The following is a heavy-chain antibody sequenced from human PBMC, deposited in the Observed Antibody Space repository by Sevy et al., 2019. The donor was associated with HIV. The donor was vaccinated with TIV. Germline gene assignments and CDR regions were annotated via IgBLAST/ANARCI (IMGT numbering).Heavy chain of an antibody. D-gene: IGHD4-17*01. CDR3: SKDIVTRRPTSKLYNFYGMDI. V-gene: IGHV3-9*01. CDR1: NFNFEDYA. Sequence: GGSLRLSCEASNFNFEDYAMHWVRQGPGKGLEWVAGISWHSRDIGYAGSVKGRFTISRDNTRKSVDLQMDSLRPDDTALYFCSKDIVTRRPTSKLYNFYGMDIWGQGTTVTVSS. J-gene: IGHJ6*02. CDR2: ISWHSRDI.